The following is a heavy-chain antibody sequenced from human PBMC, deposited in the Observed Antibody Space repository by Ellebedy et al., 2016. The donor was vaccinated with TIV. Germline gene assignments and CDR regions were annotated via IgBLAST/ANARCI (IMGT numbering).Heavy chain of an antibody. Sequence: GESLKISCVASEFTFSTYWMSWVRQAPGKGLEWVANIKQSGSEKYYVDSVKGRFTISRDNAKNSLYLQMNSLRAENTAVYYCARVYWTAAAGTDYWGQGTLVTVSS. CDR3: ARVYWTAAAGTDY. CDR1: EFTFSTYW. CDR2: IKQSGSEK. J-gene: IGHJ4*02. D-gene: IGHD6-13*01. V-gene: IGHV3-7*03.